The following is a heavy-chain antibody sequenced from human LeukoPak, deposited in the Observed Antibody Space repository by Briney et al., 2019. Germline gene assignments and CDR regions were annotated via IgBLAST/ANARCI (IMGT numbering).Heavy chain of an antibody. D-gene: IGHD5-24*01. V-gene: IGHV4-31*03. CDR2: IYYSGST. Sequence: KPSETLSLTCTVSGGFISSGGYYWSWIRQHPGKGLEWIGYIYYSGSTYYNPSLKSRVTISVDTSKNQFSLKLSSVTAADTAVYYCASTYNYRGWFDPWGQGTLVTVSS. J-gene: IGHJ5*02. CDR3: ASTYNYRGWFDP. CDR1: GGFISSGGYY.